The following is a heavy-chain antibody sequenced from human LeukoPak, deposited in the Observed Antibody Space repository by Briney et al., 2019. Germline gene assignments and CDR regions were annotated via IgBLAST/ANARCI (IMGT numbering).Heavy chain of an antibody. J-gene: IGHJ4*02. D-gene: IGHD1-26*01. CDR1: GFTFSSCA. CDR3: AKDLRYSGSYLFDC. Sequence: GGSLRLSCAASGFTFSSCAMHWVRQAPGKGLEWVSGIGWNSASIDYADSVKGRFTISRDNAKNSLYLQMNSLRDEDTALYYCAKDLRYSGSYLFDCWGQGTLVTVSS. V-gene: IGHV3-9*01. CDR2: IGWNSASI.